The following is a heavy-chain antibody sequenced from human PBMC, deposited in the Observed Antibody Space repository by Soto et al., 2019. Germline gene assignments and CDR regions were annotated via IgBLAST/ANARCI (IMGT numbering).Heavy chain of an antibody. D-gene: IGHD3-3*01. Sequence: SWVRQAPGQGLEWMGWISCYNGKTKYAQKVQGRVTMTTDTSTSTAYMEVRSLRSDDTAIYYCARDAPPPELRFLEWHNYDYNGMDVWGQGTTVTVSS. CDR3: ARDAPPPELRFLEWHNYDYNGMDV. CDR2: ISCYNGKT. V-gene: IGHV1-18*01. J-gene: IGHJ6*02.